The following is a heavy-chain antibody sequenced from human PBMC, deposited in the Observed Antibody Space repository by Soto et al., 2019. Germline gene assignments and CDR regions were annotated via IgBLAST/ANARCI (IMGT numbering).Heavy chain of an antibody. CDR3: ARDLYRDSGGGRPYYYYGVDV. CDR2: INAGNGNT. V-gene: IGHV1-3*01. D-gene: IGHD2-21*01. J-gene: IGHJ6*02. Sequence: RASVKVSCKASGYTFSRHAMHWVRQAPGQRREWMGWINAGNGNTKYSQKFQGRVTITRDTSASTAYMELSSLRSEDTAVYYCARDLYRDSGGGRPYYYYGVDVWGQGTTVTVSS. CDR1: GYTFSRHA.